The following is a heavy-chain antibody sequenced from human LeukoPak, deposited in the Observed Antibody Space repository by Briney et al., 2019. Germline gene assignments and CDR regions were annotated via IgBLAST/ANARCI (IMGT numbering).Heavy chain of an antibody. D-gene: IGHD4-17*01. CDR3: VRSKSGTYGWFDP. CDR2: IYYTGDT. CDR1: GGSISGYY. V-gene: IGHV4-59*01. Sequence: KPSETLSLTRTVSGGSISGYYWSWIRQPPGKGLEWIGFIYYTGDTKYNPSLKSRLTISVDTSKNQFSLKVSSVTAADTAVYYCVRSKSGTYGWFDPWGQGTLVTVSS. J-gene: IGHJ5*02.